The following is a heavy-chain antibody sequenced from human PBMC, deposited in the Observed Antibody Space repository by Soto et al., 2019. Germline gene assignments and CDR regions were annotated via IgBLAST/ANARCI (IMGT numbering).Heavy chain of an antibody. Sequence: QVQLVKSGGGVVQPGRSLRLSCAASGFTFSSYGMHWVRQAPGKGLEWVAVISYDGSNKYYADSVKGRFTISRDNSKNTLYLQMNSLRAEDTAVYYCAKDEVATIFGVVISEYYYYYMDVWGKGTTVTVSS. V-gene: IGHV3-30*18. J-gene: IGHJ6*03. CDR1: GFTFSSYG. CDR3: AKDEVATIFGVVISEYYYYYMDV. CDR2: ISYDGSNK. D-gene: IGHD3-3*01.